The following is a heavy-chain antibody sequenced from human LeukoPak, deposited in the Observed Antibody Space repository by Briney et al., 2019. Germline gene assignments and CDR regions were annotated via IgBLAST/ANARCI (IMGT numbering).Heavy chain of an antibody. D-gene: IGHD3-22*01. Sequence: SETLSLTCAVYGGSFSGYYWSWIRRPPWKGLEWIGGINDSVSTSCSPSLKSRVSISVDTSKNQFSLKLSSVTAADTAVYYCARVIDYDISGYYLGYWGQGNRVTVSS. CDR2: INDSVST. J-gene: IGHJ4*02. CDR3: ARVIDYDISGYYLGY. CDR1: GGSFSGYY. V-gene: IGHV4-34*01.